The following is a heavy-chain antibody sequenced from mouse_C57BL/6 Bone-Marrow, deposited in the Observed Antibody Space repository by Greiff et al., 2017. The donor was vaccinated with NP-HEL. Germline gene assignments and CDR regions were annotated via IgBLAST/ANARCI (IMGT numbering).Heavy chain of an antibody. D-gene: IGHD3-1*01. Sequence: EVKLMESGPELVKPGASVKISCKASGYSFTGYFMNWVMQSHGKSLEWIGRINPYNGDTFYNQKFKGKATLTVDKSSSTAHMELRSLTSEDSAVYYCLRLYPFADWGQGTLVTVSA. CDR2: INPYNGDT. CDR3: LRLYPFAD. CDR1: GYSFTGYF. J-gene: IGHJ3*01. V-gene: IGHV1-20*01.